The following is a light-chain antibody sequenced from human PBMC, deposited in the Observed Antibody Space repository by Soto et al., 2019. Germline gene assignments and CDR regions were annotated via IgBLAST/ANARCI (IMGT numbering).Light chain of an antibody. V-gene: IGLV3-21*02. CDR3: GTWDNSLSGGV. J-gene: IGLJ2*01. CDR1: NIGRKS. CDR2: DYS. Sequence: SYELTQPPSVSVALGQTARVTCGGNNIGRKSVHWYQQMPGQAPVLVVSDYSDRPSGIPDRFSGSKSGTSATLGITGLQTGDEADYYCGTWDNSLSGGVFGGGTKLTVL.